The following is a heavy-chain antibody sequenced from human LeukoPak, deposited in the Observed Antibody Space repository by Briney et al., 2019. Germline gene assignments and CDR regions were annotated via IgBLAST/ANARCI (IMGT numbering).Heavy chain of an antibody. CDR1: GYTFTSYD. CDR2: INPSGGST. D-gene: IGHD3-16*01. Sequence: ASVKVSCKASGYTFTSYDINWVRQATGQGLEWMGIINPSGGSTSYAQKFQGRVTMTRDMSTSTVYMELSSLRSEDTAVYYCARAGLGWGSYSDYYYYYYMDVWGKGTTVTVSS. CDR3: ARAGLGWGSYSDYYYYYYMDV. V-gene: IGHV1-46*01. J-gene: IGHJ6*03.